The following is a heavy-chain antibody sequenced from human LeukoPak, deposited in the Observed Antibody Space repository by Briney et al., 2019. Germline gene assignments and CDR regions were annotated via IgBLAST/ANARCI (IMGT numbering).Heavy chain of an antibody. J-gene: IGHJ4*01. Sequence: PSETLSLTCNVSGASINSSSYWGWIRQPPGKGLEWVGTVYHLDTTFYNPSLKSRIKISADASTNLLSLRLTSVTAADTAIYFCVSGQNFYGWGRGTLLVVAS. D-gene: IGHD2/OR15-2a*01. CDR2: VYHLDTT. CDR3: VSGQNFYG. V-gene: IGHV4-38-2*02. CDR1: GASINSSSY.